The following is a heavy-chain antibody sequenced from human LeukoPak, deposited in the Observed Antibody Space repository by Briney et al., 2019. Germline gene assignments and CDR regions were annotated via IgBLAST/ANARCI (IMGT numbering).Heavy chain of an antibody. CDR1: GGTFISYA. Sequence: ASVKVSCKASGGTFISYAISWVRQAPGQGREWMGGIIPIFGTANYAQKFQCRVTITADESTSTAYMELSSLRSEDTAVYYCARDCSGGSCYFDYWGQGTLVTVSS. CDR3: ARDCSGGSCYFDY. D-gene: IGHD2-15*01. J-gene: IGHJ4*02. V-gene: IGHV1-69*13. CDR2: IIPIFGTA.